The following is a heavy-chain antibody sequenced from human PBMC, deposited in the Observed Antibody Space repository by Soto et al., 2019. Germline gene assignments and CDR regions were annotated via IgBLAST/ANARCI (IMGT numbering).Heavy chain of an antibody. D-gene: IGHD6-19*01. CDR1: GFSLSTSAVG. Sequence: QITLKESGPTLVKPTQTLTLTCTFSGFSLSTSAVGVGWIRQPPGKALEWLALIYWDDDKQYSPSLKSRLTITQDTSTNQVVLTMTNMDPVDTATYHCAHGSGWLHDYWGQGILVTVSS. CDR3: AHGSGWLHDY. J-gene: IGHJ4*02. V-gene: IGHV2-5*02. CDR2: IYWDDDK.